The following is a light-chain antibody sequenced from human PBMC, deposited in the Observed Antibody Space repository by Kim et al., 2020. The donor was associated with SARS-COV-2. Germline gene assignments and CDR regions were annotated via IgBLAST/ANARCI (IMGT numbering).Light chain of an antibody. CDR2: YDS. Sequence: PGKAARVSCGGNSIGSKRVTGYQQKSGQAPVLVIYYDSDRPSGIPERFSGSNSGNTATLTISRVEAGDEADYYCQVWDSSSDHRVVFGGGTKVTVL. CDR1: SIGSKR. J-gene: IGLJ2*01. CDR3: QVWDSSSDHRVV. V-gene: IGLV3-21*04.